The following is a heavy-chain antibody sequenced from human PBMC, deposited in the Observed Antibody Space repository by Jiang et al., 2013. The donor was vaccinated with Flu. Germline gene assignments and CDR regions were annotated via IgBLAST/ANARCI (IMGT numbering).Heavy chain of an antibody. CDR1: GYLFTSYL. CDR3: ARTYGIGQIDY. J-gene: IGHJ4*02. D-gene: IGHD3-10*01. V-gene: IGHV1-46*01. Sequence: GAEVKKPGAPVKVSCKASGYLFTSYLIHWVRQAPGQGLEWMGMFDPHNGRTKFAHNFQGRLSMTRDPSTTTVYMELSSLRSDDTAVYYCARTYGIGQIDYWGQGTPVTVSS. CDR2: FDPHNGRT.